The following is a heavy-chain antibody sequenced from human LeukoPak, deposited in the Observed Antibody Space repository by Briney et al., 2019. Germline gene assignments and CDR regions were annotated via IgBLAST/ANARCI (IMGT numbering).Heavy chain of an antibody. V-gene: IGHV1-2*02. J-gene: IGHJ4*02. CDR1: GYTFSYFY. CDR3: ARVRLADERAWAY. D-gene: IGHD3-3*02. CDR2: ITPKSGDT. Sequence: ASVKVSCKASGYTFSYFYIHWLRQAPGPGLDFVGWITPKSGDTYSPQRFQGRVTMTRDASISTAYMELSSLRSDDTAVYFCARVRLADERAWAYWGQGTLVTVSS.